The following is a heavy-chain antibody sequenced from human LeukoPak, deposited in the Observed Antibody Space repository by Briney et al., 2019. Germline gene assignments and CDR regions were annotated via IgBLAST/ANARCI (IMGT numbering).Heavy chain of an antibody. CDR3: ARGWGSSWYYFDS. CDR1: GDSMNSYY. D-gene: IGHD6-19*01. Sequence: PSETLSLTCTVSGDSMNSYYWSWIRQPPGKGLEWIGYIYDSGRTNYNPSLKSRVTISIDTSQDQFSLQLSSVTAADTAVYFCARGWGSSWYYFDSWGQGTLVTVSS. J-gene: IGHJ4*02. CDR2: IYDSGRT. V-gene: IGHV4-59*01.